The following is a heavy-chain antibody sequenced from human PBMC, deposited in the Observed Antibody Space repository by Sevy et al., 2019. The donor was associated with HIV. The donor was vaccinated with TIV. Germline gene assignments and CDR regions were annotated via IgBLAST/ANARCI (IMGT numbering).Heavy chain of an antibody. D-gene: IGHD3-16*01. CDR3: VKEGGGGGGDH. V-gene: IGHV3-30*02. J-gene: IGHJ4*02. Sequence: GGSLRLSCAASGFSFSSYGMHWVRQAPGKGLEWMSYIQYDGGNKDYADSVKGRFTISRDNSKNTLYLQMNSLRVEDRAVFYCVKEGGGGGGDHWGQGTLVTVSS. CDR2: IQYDGGNK. CDR1: GFSFSSYG.